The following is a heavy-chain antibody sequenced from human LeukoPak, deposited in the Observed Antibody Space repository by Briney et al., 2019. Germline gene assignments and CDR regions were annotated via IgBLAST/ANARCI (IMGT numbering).Heavy chain of an antibody. CDR1: GYSISSGYY. J-gene: IGHJ4*02. D-gene: IGHD3-9*01. Sequence: SETLSLTCTVSGYSISSGYYWGWIRQPPGKGLEWIGSIYRTGSTNYNPSLKSRVTMSVDTSKNQFSLKLSSVTAADTAVYYCAREGSFYDILTGYYRPYYFDYWGQGTLVTVSS. CDR2: IYRTGST. V-gene: IGHV4-38-2*02. CDR3: AREGSFYDILTGYYRPYYFDY.